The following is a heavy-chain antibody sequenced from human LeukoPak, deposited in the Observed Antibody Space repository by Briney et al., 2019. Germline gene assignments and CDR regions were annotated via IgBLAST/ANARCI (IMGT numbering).Heavy chain of an antibody. CDR1: GGSISSSSYF. V-gene: IGHV4-39*01. CDR3: ARTPRDGYNSPYFDY. D-gene: IGHD5-24*01. Sequence: SETLSLTCTVSGGSISSSSYFWGWIRQPPGKGLEWIGSIYYSGSTHHNPSLKSRVTISVDTSKNQFSLKLSSVTAADTAMYYCARTPRDGYNSPYFDYWGQGTLVTVSS. CDR2: IYYSGST. J-gene: IGHJ4*02.